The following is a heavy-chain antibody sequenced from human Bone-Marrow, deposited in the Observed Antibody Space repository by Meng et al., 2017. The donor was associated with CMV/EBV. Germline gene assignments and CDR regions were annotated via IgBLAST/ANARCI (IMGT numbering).Heavy chain of an antibody. CDR2: ITSRGTSV. D-gene: IGHD3-3*01. Sequence: GGSLRLSCAASGFTFSSFEMNWVRQAPGKGLEWVSSITSRGTSVYYADSVKGRFTISRDNAKGSLFLQMNSLRAEDTAVYYCARRNSWSGYLPFYDYWGQGTLVTVS. J-gene: IGHJ4*02. CDR1: GFTFSSFE. CDR3: ARRNSWSGYLPFYDY. V-gene: IGHV3-48*03.